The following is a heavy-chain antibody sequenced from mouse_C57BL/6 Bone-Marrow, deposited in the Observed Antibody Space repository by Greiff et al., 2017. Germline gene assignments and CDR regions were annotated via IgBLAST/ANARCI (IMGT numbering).Heavy chain of an antibody. V-gene: IGHV5-15*01. D-gene: IGHD2-3*01. CDR3: ARHHDGYLFAY. CDR2: ISNLAYSI. Sequence: DVMLVESGGGLVQPGGSLKLSCAASGFTFSDYGMAWVRQAPRKGPEWVAFISNLAYSIYYADTVTGRFTISRENAKNTLYLEMSSLRSEDTAMYYCARHHDGYLFAYWGQGTLVTVSA. J-gene: IGHJ3*01. CDR1: GFTFSDYG.